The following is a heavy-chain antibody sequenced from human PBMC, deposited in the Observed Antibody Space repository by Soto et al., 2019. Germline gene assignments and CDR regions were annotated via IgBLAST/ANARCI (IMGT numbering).Heavy chain of an antibody. CDR2: IYYSGST. Sequence: SETLSLTCTVSGGSISRGGYYWSWIRQHPGKGLEWIGYIYYSGSTYYNPSLKSRVTISVDTSKNQFSLKLSSVTAADTAVYYCARVSARDCDLDLWGRGTLVTVSS. V-gene: IGHV4-31*03. CDR1: GGSISRGGYY. D-gene: IGHD2-21*02. J-gene: IGHJ2*01. CDR3: ARVSARDCDLDL.